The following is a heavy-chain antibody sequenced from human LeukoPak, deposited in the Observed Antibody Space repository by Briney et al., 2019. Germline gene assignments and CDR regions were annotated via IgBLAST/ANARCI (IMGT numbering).Heavy chain of an antibody. D-gene: IGHD6-13*01. CDR3: ARYSDTGYSSSWYSTPFDY. CDR2: INSSSSYI. Sequence: GGSLRISCAASGFTFRSYSMKWVRQAPGKGLEWVSSINSSSSYIYYADSVKGRFTISRDNAKNLLYLQMNSLRAEDTAVYYCARYSDTGYSSSWYSTPFDYWGQGTLVTVSS. CDR1: GFTFRSYS. J-gene: IGHJ4*02. V-gene: IGHV3-21*06.